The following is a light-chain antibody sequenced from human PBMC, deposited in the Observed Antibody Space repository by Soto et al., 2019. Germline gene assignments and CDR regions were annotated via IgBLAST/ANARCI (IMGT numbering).Light chain of an antibody. CDR2: DAS. V-gene: IGKV3-15*01. Sequence: EIVMTQSPVTLSVSPGERATLSCRASESVGSNLAWYQQKPGQPPRLLIYDASARATGVPDRFSGSGSGTEFTLTISSLQSEDFAVYYCQQYNNWPPITFGQGTRLEIK. J-gene: IGKJ5*01. CDR3: QQYNNWPPIT. CDR1: ESVGSN.